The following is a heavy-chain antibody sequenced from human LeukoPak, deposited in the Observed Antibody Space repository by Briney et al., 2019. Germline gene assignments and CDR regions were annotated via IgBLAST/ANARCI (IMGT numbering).Heavy chain of an antibody. CDR1: GFTFSSYA. CDR2: ISGSGGST. D-gene: IGHD4-17*01. V-gene: IGHV3-23*01. CDR3: AKDAHDYGDPGDWFDP. Sequence: GGSLRLXCAASGFTFSSYAMSWVRQAPGKGLESVSAISGSGGSTYYADSVKGRFTISRDNSKNTLYLQMNSLRAEDTAVYYSAKDAHDYGDPGDWFDPWGQGTLVTVSS. J-gene: IGHJ5*02.